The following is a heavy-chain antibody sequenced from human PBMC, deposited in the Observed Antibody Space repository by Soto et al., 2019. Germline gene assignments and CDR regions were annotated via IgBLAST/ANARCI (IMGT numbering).Heavy chain of an antibody. CDR2: ISYDGSNT. D-gene: IGHD2-15*01. CDR3: ARISRYCSGADFHA. J-gene: IGHJ1*01. V-gene: IGHV3-30*02. CDR1: GVSVKTDL. Sequence: PWGCLRLSCAGSGVSVKTDLMHWVPQAPGKGPDWVAIISYDGSNTYYSDSVSGRFTISRDNSKDTLYLQMHSLRSEDTAIYYCARISRYCSGADFHAWGKGT.